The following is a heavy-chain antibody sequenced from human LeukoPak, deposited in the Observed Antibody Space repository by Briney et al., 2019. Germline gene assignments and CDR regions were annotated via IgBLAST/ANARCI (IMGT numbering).Heavy chain of an antibody. CDR2: IHPSGGST. D-gene: IGHD3-9*01. J-gene: IGHJ4*02. CDR3: ARDPGGYDILTGYYPDY. Sequence: ASVKVSCKASGYTFTSYYMHWVRQAPGQGLEWMGLIHPSGGSTNYAQKFQGRVTMTRDTSTSTVYMELSSLRSEDTAVYYCARDPGGYDILTGYYPDYWGQGTLVTVSS. CDR1: GYTFTSYY. V-gene: IGHV1-46*01.